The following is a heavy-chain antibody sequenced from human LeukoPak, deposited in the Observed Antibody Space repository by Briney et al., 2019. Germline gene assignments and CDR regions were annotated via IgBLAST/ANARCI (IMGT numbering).Heavy chain of an antibody. D-gene: IGHD6-13*01. CDR3: AKGGVEQLGNLHYYYYMDV. CDR2: ISGSGGGT. CDR1: GFTFSSYA. Sequence: GGSLRLSCAASGFTFSSYAMSWVRQAPGKGLEWVSAISGSGGGTYYADSVKGRFTISRDNSKNTLYLQMNSLRAEDTAVYYCAKGGVEQLGNLHYYYYMDVWGKGTTVTISS. J-gene: IGHJ6*03. V-gene: IGHV3-23*01.